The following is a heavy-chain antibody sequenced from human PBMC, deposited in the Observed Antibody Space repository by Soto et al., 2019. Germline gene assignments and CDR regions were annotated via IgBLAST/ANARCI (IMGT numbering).Heavy chain of an antibody. CDR1: GGSISSYY. D-gene: IGHD3-3*01. Sequence: SETLSLTCTVSGGSISSYYWSWIRQPPGKGLEWIGYIYYSGSTNYNPSLKSRVTISVDTSKNQFSLKLSSVTAADMAVYYCARGEGYDFWSGYPTWFDPWGQGTLVTVSS. J-gene: IGHJ5*02. V-gene: IGHV4-59*01. CDR3: ARGEGYDFWSGYPTWFDP. CDR2: IYYSGST.